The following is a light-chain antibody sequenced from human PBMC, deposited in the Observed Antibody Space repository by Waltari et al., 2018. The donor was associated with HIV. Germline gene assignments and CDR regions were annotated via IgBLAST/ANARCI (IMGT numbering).Light chain of an antibody. Sequence: QTVVTQEPSFSVSPGGTVTLPCGLSSGSVSTSYYPSWYQQTPGQAPRTLIYNTNTRSSGVPDRFSGSILGNKAALTITGAQADDESDYYCVLYMGRGIVVFGGGTSLTVL. V-gene: IGLV8-61*01. CDR3: VLYMGRGIVV. CDR2: NTN. CDR1: SGSVSTSYY. J-gene: IGLJ2*01.